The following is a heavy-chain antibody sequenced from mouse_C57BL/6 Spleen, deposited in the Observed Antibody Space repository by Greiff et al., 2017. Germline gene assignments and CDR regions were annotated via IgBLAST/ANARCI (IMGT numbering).Heavy chain of an antibody. J-gene: IGHJ4*01. CDR1: GYTFTDYY. Sequence: QVQLKQSGAELVKPGASVKISCKASGYTFTDYYINWVKQRPGQGLKWIGKIGPGSGSTYYNEKFKGKATLTADKSSSTAYMQLSSLTSGDSAVYYCAVPYYGSSYDYDMDYWGQGTSVTVSS. CDR3: AVPYYGSSYDYDMDY. CDR2: IGPGSGST. D-gene: IGHD1-1*01. V-gene: IGHV1-77*01.